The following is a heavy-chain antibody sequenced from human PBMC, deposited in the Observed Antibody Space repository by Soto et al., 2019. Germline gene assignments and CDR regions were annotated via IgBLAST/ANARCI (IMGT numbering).Heavy chain of an antibody. Sequence: GGSLRLSCAASGFTFSRYVMNWVRQAPGKGLEWVAAISGSGDDTYYADSVKGRFTISRDKFKNTVSLQMNSLRAEDTALYYCARDGRIFYPQDAFDFWGQGTMVTVSS. J-gene: IGHJ3*01. CDR2: ISGSGDDT. D-gene: IGHD2-8*01. CDR3: ARDGRIFYPQDAFDF. V-gene: IGHV3-23*01. CDR1: GFTFSRYV.